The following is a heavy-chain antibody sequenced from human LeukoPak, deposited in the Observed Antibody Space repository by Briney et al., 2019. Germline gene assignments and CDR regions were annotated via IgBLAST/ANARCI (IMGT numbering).Heavy chain of an antibody. CDR3: TTSRTNDCSSPSCYTDY. Sequence: PSETLSLTCTVSGGSISGSSYYWGWIRQPPGKGLEWIGSIYYSGSTYYNPSLKSRVTISVDTSKNQFSLKLSSVTAADTAVYYCTTSRTNDCSSPSCYTDYWGQGTLVTVSS. D-gene: IGHD2-2*02. V-gene: IGHV4-39*01. J-gene: IGHJ4*02. CDR2: IYYSGST. CDR1: GGSISGSSYY.